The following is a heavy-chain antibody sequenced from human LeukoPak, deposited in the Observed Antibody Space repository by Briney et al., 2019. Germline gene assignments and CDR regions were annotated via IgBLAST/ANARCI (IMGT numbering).Heavy chain of an antibody. V-gene: IGHV4-61*02. CDR1: GGTISSGSYY. D-gene: IGHD5-24*01. Sequence: PSQTLSLTCTVSGGTISSGSYYWTWIRQPPGKGLEWIGRIYTSGSTNYNPSLKSRVTISVDTSKNQFSLKLSSVTAADTAVYYCARDRGDGYNSHDYWGQGTLVTVSS. CDR2: IYTSGST. J-gene: IGHJ4*02. CDR3: ARDRGDGYNSHDY.